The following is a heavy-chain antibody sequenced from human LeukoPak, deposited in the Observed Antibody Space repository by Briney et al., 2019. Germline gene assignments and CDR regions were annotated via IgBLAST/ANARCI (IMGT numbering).Heavy chain of an antibody. CDR2: INPNSGGT. Sequence: GASVKVSCKASGYTFTGYYMPWVRQVPGQALEWMGWINPNSGGTNYAQKFQGRVTMTRDTSITTAYMELSRLRSDDTAVYYCARGFSSWYLSPYYLEYCGQGTPVTVSS. CDR3: ARGFSSWYLSPYYLEY. J-gene: IGHJ4*02. D-gene: IGHD6-13*01. CDR1: GYTFTGYY. V-gene: IGHV1-2*02.